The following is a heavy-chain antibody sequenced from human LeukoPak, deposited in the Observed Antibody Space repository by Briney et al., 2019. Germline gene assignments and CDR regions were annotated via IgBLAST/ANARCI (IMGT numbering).Heavy chain of an antibody. CDR3: ARIGYYRYFDY. CDR1: GGSISSYY. CDR2: IYYSGST. V-gene: IGHV4-59*01. J-gene: IGHJ4*02. D-gene: IGHD3-16*01. Sequence: SETLSLTCTVSGGSISSYYWSWIRQPPGKGLEWIGYIYYSGSTNYNPSLKGRVTISADTSKNQFSLKLSSVTAADTAVYYCARIGYYRYFDYWGQGTLVTVSS.